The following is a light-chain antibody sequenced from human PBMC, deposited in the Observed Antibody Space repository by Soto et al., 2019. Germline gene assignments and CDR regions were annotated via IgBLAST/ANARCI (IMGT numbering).Light chain of an antibody. CDR3: CSNAGRPDV. V-gene: IGLV2-11*01. Sequence: ALTQPRSVSGSPGQSVAISCTGTSSDIGGYNYVSWYQQHPGKAPKVMIYDVDKRPSGVPDRFSGSKSGNTASLTISDLQTEDEADYYCCSNAGRPDVFGTGTKVTVL. CDR2: DVD. J-gene: IGLJ1*01. CDR1: SSDIGGYNY.